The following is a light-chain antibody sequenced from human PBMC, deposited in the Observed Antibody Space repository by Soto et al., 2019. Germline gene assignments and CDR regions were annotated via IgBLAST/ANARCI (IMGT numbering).Light chain of an antibody. CDR1: QSISSY. Sequence: DIPMTQSPASMSASVGDRVTITCRASQSISSYFNWYQQKPEKAPKLLIYAASSLQRGVPSRFSCSGSGTDLTLTISSMQPEAFATYYCQQSYSTPQTTFGPGTKVDIK. V-gene: IGKV1-39*01. CDR3: QQSYSTPQTT. CDR2: AAS. J-gene: IGKJ3*01.